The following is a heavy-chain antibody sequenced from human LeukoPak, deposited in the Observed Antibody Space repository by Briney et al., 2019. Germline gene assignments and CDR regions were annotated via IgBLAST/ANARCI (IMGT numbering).Heavy chain of an antibody. CDR2: INPNSGGT. CDR3: ARESLEGVKYYYGMDV. Sequence: ASVKVACKASGYTFTGYYMHWVRQAPGQGLEWMGWINPNSGGTNYAQKFQGWVTMTKDTSTSTASMEQRSLTSDDTAVYYCARESLEGVKYYYGMDVWGQGTTVTVPS. D-gene: IGHD2-8*01. J-gene: IGHJ6*02. CDR1: GYTFTGYY. V-gene: IGHV1-2*04.